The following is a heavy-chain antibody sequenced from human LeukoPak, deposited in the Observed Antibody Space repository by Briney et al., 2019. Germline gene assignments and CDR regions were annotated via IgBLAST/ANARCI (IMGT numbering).Heavy chain of an antibody. CDR1: GYTFTSCG. CDR3: ARRTYYYRSGSYWYHLDY. Sequence: ASVKVSCKAAGYTFTSCGISWGRQPPGQGLGWMGWGSAYNGDTNYAQKLQSRVPMTTDTSTSTAYMELRSLRSDDTAVYYCARRTYYYRSGSYWYHLDYWGPGTLVTVSS. D-gene: IGHD3-10*01. CDR2: GSAYNGDT. V-gene: IGHV1-18*01. J-gene: IGHJ4*02.